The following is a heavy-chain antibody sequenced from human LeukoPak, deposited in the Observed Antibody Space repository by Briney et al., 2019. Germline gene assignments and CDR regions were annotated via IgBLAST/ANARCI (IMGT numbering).Heavy chain of an antibody. V-gene: IGHV6-1*01. CDR2: TYYRSKWYN. D-gene: IGHD3-16*01. CDR3: ARLVDDYVWGSCHHYGMDV. J-gene: IGHJ6*02. Sequence: SQTLSLTCAISGDSVSSNSAAWNWIRQSPSRGLEWLGRTYYRSKWYNDYAVSVKSRITINPDTSKNQFSLQLNSVTPEDTAVYYCARLVDDYVWGSCHHYGMDVWGQGTTVTVSS. CDR1: GDSVSSNSAA.